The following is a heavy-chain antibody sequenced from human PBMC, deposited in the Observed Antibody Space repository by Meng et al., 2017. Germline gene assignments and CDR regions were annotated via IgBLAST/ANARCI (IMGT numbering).Heavy chain of an antibody. D-gene: IGHD3-16*01. Sequence: SETLSLTCTVSGGSISSYYWSWIRQPPGKGLEWIGYIYYSGSTNYNPSLKSRVTISVDTSKNQFSLKLSSVTVADTAVYYCARGLDAFDIWGQATMVTVSS. J-gene: IGHJ3*02. V-gene: IGHV4-59*01. CDR3: ARGLDAFDI. CDR2: IYYSGST. CDR1: GGSISSYY.